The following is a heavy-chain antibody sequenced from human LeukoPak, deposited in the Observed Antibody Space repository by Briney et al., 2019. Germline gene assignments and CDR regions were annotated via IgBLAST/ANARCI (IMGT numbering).Heavy chain of an antibody. CDR2: ISGSGGST. CDR1: GFTFSSYA. Sequence: GGSLRLSCAASGFTFSSYAMSWVRQAPGKGLEWVSAISGSGGSTYYADSVKGRFTISRDNSKNTLYLQMNSLRAEDTAVYYCAKAARLLWFGEFTSPYWGPGTLVTVSS. CDR3: AKAARLLWFGEFTSPY. J-gene: IGHJ4*02. D-gene: IGHD3-10*01. V-gene: IGHV3-23*01.